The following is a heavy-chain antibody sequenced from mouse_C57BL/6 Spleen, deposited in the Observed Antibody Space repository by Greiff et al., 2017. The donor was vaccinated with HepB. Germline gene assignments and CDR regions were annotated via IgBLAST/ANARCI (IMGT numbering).Heavy chain of an antibody. J-gene: IGHJ1*03. CDR2: IDPSDSYT. Sequence: QVQLKQPGAELVMPGASVKLSCKASGYTFTSYWMHWVKQRPGQGLEWIGEIDPSDSYTNYNQKFKGKSTLTVDKSSSTAYMQLSSLTSEDSAVYYCARKGFLRYFDVWGTGTTVTVSS. CDR1: GYTFTSYW. V-gene: IGHV1-69*01. CDR3: ARKGFLRYFDV.